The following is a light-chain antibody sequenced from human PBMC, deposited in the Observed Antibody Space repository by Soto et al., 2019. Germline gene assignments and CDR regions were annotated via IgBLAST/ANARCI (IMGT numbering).Light chain of an antibody. CDR2: ATS. CDR3: QQYKTYPT. Sequence: DIQMTQSPSSLSASVGDRVTITCRASQNIDTSLAWYQQKSDKAPKSLIYATSSLQSGVPSRFRGSGSGTDFTLTISTLQTEDFATYYCQQYKTYPTFGGGTKVEIK. CDR1: QNIDTS. J-gene: IGKJ4*01. V-gene: IGKV1D-16*01.